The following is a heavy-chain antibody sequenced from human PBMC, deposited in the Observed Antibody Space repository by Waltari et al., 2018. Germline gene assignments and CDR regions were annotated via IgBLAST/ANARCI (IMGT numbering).Heavy chain of an antibody. J-gene: IGHJ4*02. CDR2: ISYDGSDE. CDR3: ARDGPLQIQSWYSFDY. CDR1: GFTFSYHA. V-gene: IGHV3-30*07. D-gene: IGHD5-18*01. Sequence: QVQLVESGGGVVHPGRSLILSCEAYGFTFSYHAIHWVRQAPGKGLEWVAGISYDGSDEYYADSVRGRFTISRDDSKDTVNLQMNSLRPEDTAVYYCARDGPLQIQSWYSFDYWGQGTLVTVSS.